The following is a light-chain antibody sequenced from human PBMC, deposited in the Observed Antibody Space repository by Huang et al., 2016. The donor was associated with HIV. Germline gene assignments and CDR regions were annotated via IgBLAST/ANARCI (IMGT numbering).Light chain of an antibody. Sequence: DIVLTQSPATLSLSTGERATLSCRAGQSVGSYLAWYQQTPGQAPRLLVSDASHRATGIPARFSGSGSGTDFTLTISSLEPEDFAVYYCHQHSSWPGTFGQGTRVEIK. CDR3: HQHSSWPGT. V-gene: IGKV3-11*01. J-gene: IGKJ1*01. CDR1: QSVGSY. CDR2: DAS.